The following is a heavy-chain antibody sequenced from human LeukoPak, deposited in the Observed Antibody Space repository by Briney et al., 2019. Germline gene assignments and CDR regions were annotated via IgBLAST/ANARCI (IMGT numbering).Heavy chain of an antibody. CDR3: AKKLRAVAGKGRYFDL. CDR1: GFTVSSNY. J-gene: IGHJ2*01. V-gene: IGHV3-53*01. Sequence: GGSLRLSCAASGFTVSSNYMSWVRQAPGKGLEWVSVIYSGGSTYYADSVKGRFTISRDNSKNTLYLQTNSLRAEDTAVYYCAKKLRAVAGKGRYFDLWGRGTLVTVSS. D-gene: IGHD6-19*01. CDR2: IYSGGST.